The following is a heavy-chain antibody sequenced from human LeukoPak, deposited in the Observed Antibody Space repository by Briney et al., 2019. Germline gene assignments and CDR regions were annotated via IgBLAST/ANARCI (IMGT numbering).Heavy chain of an antibody. CDR2: INWNGGST. CDR1: GFTFDDYG. J-gene: IGHJ4*02. CDR3: ARVASRTYGDYFDY. D-gene: IGHD4-17*01. V-gene: IGHV3-20*04. Sequence: GGSLRLSCAASGFTFDDYGMTWVRQAPGKRLECVSGINWNGGSTGYADSVKGRFTISRDNAKNSLYLQMNSLRAEDTALYYCARVASRTYGDYFDYWGQGTLVTVSS.